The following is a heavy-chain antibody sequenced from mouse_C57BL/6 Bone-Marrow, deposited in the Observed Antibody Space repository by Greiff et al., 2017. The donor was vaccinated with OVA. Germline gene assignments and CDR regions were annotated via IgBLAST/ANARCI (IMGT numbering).Heavy chain of an antibody. J-gene: IGHJ2*01. V-gene: IGHV1-19*01. CDR3: ASHYYGSSYNFDY. CDR2: INPYNGGT. Sequence: EVQLQQSGPVLVKPGASVKMSCKASGYTFTDYYMNWVKQSHGKSLEWIGVINPYNGGTSYNQKFKGKATLTVDKSSSTAYMELNSLTSEDSAVYYCASHYYGSSYNFDYWGQGTTLTVSS. D-gene: IGHD1-1*01. CDR1: GYTFTDYY.